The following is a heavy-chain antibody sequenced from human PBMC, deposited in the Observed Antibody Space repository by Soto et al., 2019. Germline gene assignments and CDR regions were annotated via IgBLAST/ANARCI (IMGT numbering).Heavy chain of an antibody. CDR2: IIPIFGTA. CDR3: ALSGYDYPWFDP. Sequence: SVKVSCKASGGTFSSYAISWARQAPGQGLEWMGGIIPIFGTANYAQKFQGRVTITADESTSTTYMELSSLRSEDTAVYYCALSGYDYPWFDPWGQGTLVTVSS. V-gene: IGHV1-69*13. CDR1: GGTFSSYA. D-gene: IGHD5-12*01. J-gene: IGHJ5*02.